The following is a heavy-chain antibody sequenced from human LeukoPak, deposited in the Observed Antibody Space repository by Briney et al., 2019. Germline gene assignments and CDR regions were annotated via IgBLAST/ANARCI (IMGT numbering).Heavy chain of an antibody. J-gene: IGHJ5*02. CDR3: AKDATGWDILTGYYHNWFDP. CDR1: GFTFDDYA. V-gene: IGHV3-9*01. D-gene: IGHD3-9*01. CDR2: ISWNSGSI. Sequence: GGSLRLSCAASGFTFDDYAMHWVRQAPGKGLEWVSGISWNSGSIGYADSVKGRFTISRDNAKNSLYLQMNSLRAEDTALYYCAKDATGWDILTGYYHNWFDPWGQGTLVTVSS.